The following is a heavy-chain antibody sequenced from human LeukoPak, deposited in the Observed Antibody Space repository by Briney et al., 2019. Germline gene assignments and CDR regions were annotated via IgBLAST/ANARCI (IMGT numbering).Heavy chain of an antibody. CDR1: GGSISSYY. CDR2: IYYSGST. Sequence: SETLSLTCTVSGGSISSYYWSWIRQPPGKGLEWIGYIYYSGSTNYNPSLKSRVTISVDTSKNQFSLKLSSVTAADTAVYYCARDLPGDAFDIWGQGTMVTVSS. V-gene: IGHV4-59*08. D-gene: IGHD3-10*01. J-gene: IGHJ3*02. CDR3: ARDLPGDAFDI.